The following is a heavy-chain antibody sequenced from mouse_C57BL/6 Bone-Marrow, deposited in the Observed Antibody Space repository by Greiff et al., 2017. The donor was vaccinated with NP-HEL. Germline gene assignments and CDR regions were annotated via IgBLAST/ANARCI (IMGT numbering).Heavy chain of an antibody. D-gene: IGHD2-3*01. CDR2: IDPSDSKT. J-gene: IGHJ1*03. CDR1: GYTFTSYW. CDR3: ARWLLRNWYCEV. Sequence: VQLQQPGAELVRPGSSVKLSCKASGYTFTSYWLHWVKQRPIQGLEWIGNIDPSDSKTHSNQQFKDKATFTVAKSSSTAYMQISSLTSYDSAVYYCARWLLRNWYCEVWGTGTTVTVSS. V-gene: IGHV1-52*01.